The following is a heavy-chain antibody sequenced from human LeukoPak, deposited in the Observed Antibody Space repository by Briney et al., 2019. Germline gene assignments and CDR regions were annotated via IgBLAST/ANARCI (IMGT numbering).Heavy chain of an antibody. CDR3: ARHRESGVWSGDAFDI. D-gene: IGHD3-3*01. V-gene: IGHV5-51*01. Sequence: GESLKISCQGSGYSFPSYWIAWVRQMPGKGLEWMGIIYPGDSDTRYSPSFQGQVTISADKSINTAYLQWSSLKASDTAMYYCARHRESGVWSGDAFDIWGQGTMVTVSS. CDR1: GYSFPSYW. CDR2: IYPGDSDT. J-gene: IGHJ3*02.